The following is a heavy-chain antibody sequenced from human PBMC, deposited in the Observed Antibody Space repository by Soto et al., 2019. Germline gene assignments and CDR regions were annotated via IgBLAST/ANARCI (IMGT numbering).Heavy chain of an antibody. CDR2: ISGSSDHT. V-gene: IGHV3-23*01. D-gene: IGHD6-19*01. CDR1: GFTFSNYA. Sequence: VGSLRLSCAASGFTFSNYALSWVRQAPGKGLEWVSAISGSSDHTFYADSVKGRFTISRDNSKSTLYLQVNSLRAEDTAVYYCAKATYSSGWRYYFDFWGQGTQVTVSS. CDR3: AKATYSSGWRYYFDF. J-gene: IGHJ4*02.